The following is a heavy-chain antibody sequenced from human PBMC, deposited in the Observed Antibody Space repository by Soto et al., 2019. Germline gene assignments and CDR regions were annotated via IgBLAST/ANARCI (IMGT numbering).Heavy chain of an antibody. J-gene: IGHJ4*02. D-gene: IGHD1-26*01. CDR2: ISGSGGST. CDR1: GFTFSSYA. CDR3: AKVGSGSYYLIDY. Sequence: VGSLRLSCAASGFTFSSYAMSWVRQAPGKGLEWVSAISGSGGSTYYADSVKGRFTISRDNSKNTLYLQMNSLRAEDTAVYYCAKVGSGSYYLIDYWGQGTLVTVSS. V-gene: IGHV3-23*01.